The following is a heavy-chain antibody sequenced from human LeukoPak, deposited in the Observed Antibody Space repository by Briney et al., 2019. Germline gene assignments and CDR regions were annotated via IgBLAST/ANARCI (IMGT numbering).Heavy chain of an antibody. CDR3: ARDRIAAAGTTYYYYGMDV. V-gene: IGHV1-69*13. J-gene: IGHJ6*02. Sequence: SAKVSCKASGGTFSSYAISWVREAPGQGLEWMGGIIPIFGTANYAQKFQGRVTITADESTSTAYMELSSLRSEDTAVYYCARDRIAAAGTTYYYYGMDVWGQGTTVTVSS. CDR2: IIPIFGTA. D-gene: IGHD6-13*01. CDR1: GGTFSSYA.